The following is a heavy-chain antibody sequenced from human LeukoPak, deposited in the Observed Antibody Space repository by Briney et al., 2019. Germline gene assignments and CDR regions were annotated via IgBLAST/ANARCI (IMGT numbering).Heavy chain of an antibody. Sequence: ASVKVSCKASGYGFSDYYMHWVQQAPGQGLEWMGWINPNSGDTNYAQNFRGRVTMTRDTSISTAYMELTRLRSDDTALYYCARRDANGYSMCDYWGQGTLVTVSS. CDR2: INPNSGDT. J-gene: IGHJ4*02. D-gene: IGHD2-8*01. CDR3: ARRDANGYSMCDY. CDR1: GYGFSDYY. V-gene: IGHV1-2*02.